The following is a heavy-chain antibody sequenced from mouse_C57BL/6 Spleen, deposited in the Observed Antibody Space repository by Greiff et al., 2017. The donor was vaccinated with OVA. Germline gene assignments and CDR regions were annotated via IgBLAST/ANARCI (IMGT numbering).Heavy chain of an antibody. J-gene: IGHJ4*01. V-gene: IGHV1-64*01. CDR2: IDPNSGST. Sequence: QVQLQQSGAELVKPGASVKLSCKASGYTFTSYWMHWVKQRPGQGLEWIGMIDPNSGSTNYNEKFKSKATLTVDKSSSTAYMQLSSLTSEDSAVYYCARRGTVYAMDYWGQGTSVTVSS. D-gene: IGHD1-1*01. CDR1: GYTFTSYW. CDR3: ARRGTVYAMDY.